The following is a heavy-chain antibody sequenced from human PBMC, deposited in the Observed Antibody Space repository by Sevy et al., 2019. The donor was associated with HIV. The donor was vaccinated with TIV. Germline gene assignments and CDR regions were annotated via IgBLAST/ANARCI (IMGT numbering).Heavy chain of an antibody. CDR3: ARLKLHYDPYYFDL. CDR2: IKQDGSTK. D-gene: IGHD3-16*01. J-gene: IGHJ4*02. Sequence: GESLKISCAASGFTFSDSWMSWVRQAPEKGLEWVANIKQDGSTKYYVDSVKGRFIVSRDNAKKSLYLEMSSLRAEDTVVYYCARLKLHYDPYYFDLWGQGTLVTVSS. V-gene: IGHV3-7*01. CDR1: GFTFSDSW.